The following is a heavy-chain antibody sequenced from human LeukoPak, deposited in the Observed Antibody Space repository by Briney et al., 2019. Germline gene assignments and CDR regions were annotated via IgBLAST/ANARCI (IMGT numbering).Heavy chain of an antibody. CDR3: AKVTWESRPPDCNS. D-gene: IGHD6-6*01. CDR2: ISGSGGST. J-gene: IGHJ4*02. Sequence: GGSLRLSCAASGFTFSSYAMSWVRQAPGKGLEWVSAISGSGGSTYYADSVKGRFTISRDNFKNIVYLEMNSLRAEDTATYYCAKVTWESRPPDCNSWGPGTLVTVSS. CDR1: GFTFSSYA. V-gene: IGHV3-23*01.